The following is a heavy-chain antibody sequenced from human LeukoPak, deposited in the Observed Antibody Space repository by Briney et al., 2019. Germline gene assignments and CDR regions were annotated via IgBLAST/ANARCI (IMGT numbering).Heavy chain of an antibody. CDR1: GYTFTSYG. V-gene: IGHV1-18*01. J-gene: IGHJ5*02. CDR2: ISAYNGNT. D-gene: IGHD6-13*01. Sequence: ASVKVSCKASGYTFTSYGISWVRQAPGQGLGWMGWISAYNGNTNYAQKLQGRVTMTTDTSTSTAYMELRSLRSDDTAVYYCARDQIAAGLNWFDPWGQGTLVTVSS. CDR3: ARDQIAAGLNWFDP.